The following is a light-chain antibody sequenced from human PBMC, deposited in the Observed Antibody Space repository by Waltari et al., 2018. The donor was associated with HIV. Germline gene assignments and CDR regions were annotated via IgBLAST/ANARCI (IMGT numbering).Light chain of an antibody. CDR3: CAYAGSTTYVI. CDR1: SSDVGGYNL. Sequence: QSALTQPASVSGSPGQSLTISCTGTSSDVGGYNLVSWYQQHPGKAPKLMIYEVSKRPSGVANRCSGSKSGNTASLTIAGLQAEDEADYYCCAYAGSTTYVIFGGGTKLTV. CDR2: EVS. J-gene: IGLJ2*01. V-gene: IGLV2-23*02.